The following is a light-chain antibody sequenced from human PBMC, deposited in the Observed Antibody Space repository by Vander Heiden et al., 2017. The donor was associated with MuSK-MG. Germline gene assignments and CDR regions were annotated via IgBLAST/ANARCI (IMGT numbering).Light chain of an antibody. V-gene: IGKV3-20*01. Sequence: PGTLSLSPGERATLSCRASQSVSGSYLAWYQQKPGQAPRLLIYGASSRATGIPDRFSGSGSGTDFTLTISRLEPEDFAVFYCQQYGTSPPTFGQGTKVXTK. CDR3: QQYGTSPPT. CDR1: QSVSGSY. CDR2: GAS. J-gene: IGKJ1*01.